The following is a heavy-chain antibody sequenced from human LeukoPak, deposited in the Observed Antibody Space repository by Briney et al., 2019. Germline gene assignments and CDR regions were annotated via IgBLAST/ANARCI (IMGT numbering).Heavy chain of an antibody. CDR3: ARDGVAELMSALDY. V-gene: IGHV3-21*06. D-gene: IGHD1-26*01. CDR1: GFTFSTYN. CDR2: ISSSSTYI. J-gene: IGHJ4*02. Sequence: TGGSLRLSCAASGFTFSTYNMNWVRQAPGKGLEWVSFISSSSTYIYYADSLKGRFTISRDNAKNSLYLQMNSLRAEDTAVYYCARDGVAELMSALDYWGQGILVTVSS.